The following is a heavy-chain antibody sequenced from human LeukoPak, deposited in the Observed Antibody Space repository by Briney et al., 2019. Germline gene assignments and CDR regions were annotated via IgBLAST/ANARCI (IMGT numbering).Heavy chain of an antibody. D-gene: IGHD4-17*01. CDR2: IYYSGST. CDR1: GGSISSYY. CDR3: ARGSLKITGTFDY. J-gene: IGHJ4*02. V-gene: IGHV4-59*01. Sequence: PSETLSLTCTVSGGSISSYYWSWIRQPPGKGLEWIGYIYYSGSTNYNPSLKSRVTISVDTSKNQFSLKLSSVTAADTAMYYCARGSLKITGTFDYWGQGTLVTVSS.